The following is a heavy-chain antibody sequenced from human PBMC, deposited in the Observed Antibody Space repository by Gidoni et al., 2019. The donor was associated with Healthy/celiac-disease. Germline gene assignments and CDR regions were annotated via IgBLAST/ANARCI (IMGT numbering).Heavy chain of an antibody. CDR3: TKRYCSSTSCFDY. Sequence: EVQLVESGGGLVKPGGSLRLSCAASGFTFSNAGMSWVRQAPGKGLGWGGRNKSKTDGGTTDYAAPVKGRFTISRDDSKNTLYLQMNSLKTEDTAVYYCTKRYCSSTSCFDYWGQGTLVTVSS. CDR1: GFTFSNAG. V-gene: IGHV3-15*01. J-gene: IGHJ4*02. CDR2: NKSKTDGGTT. D-gene: IGHD2-2*01.